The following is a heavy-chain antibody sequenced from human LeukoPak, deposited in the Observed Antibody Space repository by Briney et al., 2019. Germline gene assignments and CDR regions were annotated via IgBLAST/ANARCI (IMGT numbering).Heavy chain of an antibody. D-gene: IGHD6-19*01. CDR1: GGSISRYY. CDR2: IYYSGST. J-gene: IGHJ2*01. CDR3: ARGPVAGTWYFDL. V-gene: IGHV4-59*01. Sequence: PSETLSLTCTVSGGSISRYYWSWIRQPPGKGLEWIGHIYYSGSTKYNPSLKSRVTISVDTSNNQFSLKLSSVTAADTAVYYCARGPVAGTWYFDLWGRGTLVTVSS.